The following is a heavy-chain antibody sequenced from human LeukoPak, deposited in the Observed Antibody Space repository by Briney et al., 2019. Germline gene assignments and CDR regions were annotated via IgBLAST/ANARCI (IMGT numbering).Heavy chain of an antibody. V-gene: IGHV4-59*01. Sequence: PSETLSLTCTVSGGSISSYYWSWIRQPPGKGLEWIGYIYYSGSTNYNPSLKSRVTISVDTSKNQFSLKLSSVTAADTAVYYCARGVVPAAMGYYYMDVWGKGTTVTVSS. J-gene: IGHJ6*03. CDR2: IYYSGST. D-gene: IGHD2-2*01. CDR1: GGSISSYY. CDR3: ARGVVPAAMGYYYMDV.